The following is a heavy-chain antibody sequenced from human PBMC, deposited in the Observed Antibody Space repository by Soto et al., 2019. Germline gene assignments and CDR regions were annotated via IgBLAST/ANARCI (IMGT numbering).Heavy chain of an antibody. V-gene: IGHV4-30-4*01. D-gene: IGHD3-3*01. Sequence: PSETLSLTCAVSGGSISSGDYYWSWIRQPPGKGLEWIGYIYYSGSTNYNPSLKSRVTISVDTSKNQFSLKLSSVTAADTAVYYCARGEPGVLRFLEWSRRNRYYYYGMDVWGQGTTVTVSS. J-gene: IGHJ6*02. CDR1: GGSISSGDYY. CDR2: IYYSGST. CDR3: ARGEPGVLRFLEWSRRNRYYYYGMDV.